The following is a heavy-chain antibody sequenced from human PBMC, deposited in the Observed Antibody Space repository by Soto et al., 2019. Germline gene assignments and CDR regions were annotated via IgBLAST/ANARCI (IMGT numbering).Heavy chain of an antibody. CDR2: IYYSGST. CDR1: GGSITSSSYY. D-gene: IGHD2-15*01. V-gene: IGHV4-39*01. Sequence: SETLSLTCTVSGGSITSSSYYWGWIRQPPGKGLEWIGTIYYSGSTYYNPSLKSRVTISVDTSKNQFSLKLSSVTAADTAVYYCARARGARYFDYWGQGTLVTVSS. CDR3: ARARGARYFDY. J-gene: IGHJ4*02.